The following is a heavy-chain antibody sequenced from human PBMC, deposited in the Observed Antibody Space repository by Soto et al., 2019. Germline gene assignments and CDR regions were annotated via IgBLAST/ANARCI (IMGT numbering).Heavy chain of an antibody. Sequence: PSETLSLTCTVSGGSISSGGYYWSWIRQYPGKGLEWIGYIYYSGSTYYNPSLKSRVTISVDTSKNQFSLKLSSVTAADTAVYYCARGGYASYCSGGSCYPNWGQGTLVTVSS. D-gene: IGHD2-15*01. CDR3: ARGGYASYCSGGSCYPN. CDR1: GGSISSGGYY. J-gene: IGHJ4*02. CDR2: IYYSGST. V-gene: IGHV4-31*03.